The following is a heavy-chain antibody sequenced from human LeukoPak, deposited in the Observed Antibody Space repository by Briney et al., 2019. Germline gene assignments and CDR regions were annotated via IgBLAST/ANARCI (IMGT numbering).Heavy chain of an antibody. Sequence: GGSLRLSCAASGFTFSSYGMHWVRQAPGKGLEWVAVISYDGSNKYYADSVKGRFTISRDNSKNTLYLQMNSLRAEDTAVYYCAKDLNPYGSGSLGVIDPWGQGTLVTVSS. V-gene: IGHV3-30*18. CDR1: GFTFSSYG. CDR3: AKDLNPYGSGSLGVIDP. CDR2: ISYDGSNK. J-gene: IGHJ5*02. D-gene: IGHD3-10*01.